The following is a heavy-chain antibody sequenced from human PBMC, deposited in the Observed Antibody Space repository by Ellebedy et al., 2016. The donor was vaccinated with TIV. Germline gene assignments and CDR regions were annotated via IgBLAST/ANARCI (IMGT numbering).Heavy chain of an antibody. V-gene: IGHV3-66*01. CDR1: GFTVSTTY. J-gene: IGHJ6*02. CDR3: AITYHTFYGMDV. D-gene: IGHD2-21*01. Sequence: GESLKISCAASGFTVSTTYMSWVRQAPGKGLEWVAVIFHGGSTYYANSVKGRFTVSRDNSKNTLFLQMSALRTEDTAVYYCAITYHTFYGMDVWGQGTTVTVSS. CDR2: IFHGGST.